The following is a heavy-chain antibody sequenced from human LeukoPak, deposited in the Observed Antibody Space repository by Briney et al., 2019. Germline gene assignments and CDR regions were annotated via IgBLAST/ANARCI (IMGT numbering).Heavy chain of an antibody. J-gene: IGHJ6*02. V-gene: IGHV1-18*01. Sequence: ASVKVSCKASGYTFTSYGISWVRQAPGQGLEWMGWISAYNGNTNYAQKLQGRVTMTTDTSTSTAYMELRSLRSDDTAVYYCARDKGVTPRYYYYGMDVWGQGTTVTVSS. CDR3: ARDKGVTPRYYYYGMDV. CDR1: GYTFTSYG. CDR2: ISAYNGNT. D-gene: IGHD2-21*02.